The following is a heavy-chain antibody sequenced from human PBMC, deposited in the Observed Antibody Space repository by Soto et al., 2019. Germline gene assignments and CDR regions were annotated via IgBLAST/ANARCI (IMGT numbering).Heavy chain of an antibody. CDR1: GFTFSSYG. CDR2: IWYDGSNK. J-gene: IGHJ4*02. V-gene: IGHV3-33*01. CDR3: ARTFYGDYVGLYFDY. Sequence: GGSLRLSCAASGFTFSSYGMHWVRQAPGKGLEWVAVIWYDGSNKYYADSVKGRFTISRDNSKNQFSLKLSSVTAADTAVYYCARTFYGDYVGLYFDYWGQGTLVTVSS. D-gene: IGHD4-17*01.